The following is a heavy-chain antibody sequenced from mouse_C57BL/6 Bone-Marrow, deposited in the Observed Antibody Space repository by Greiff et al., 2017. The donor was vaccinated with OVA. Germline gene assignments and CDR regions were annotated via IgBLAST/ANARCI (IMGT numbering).Heavy chain of an antibody. V-gene: IGHV1-26*01. CDR1: GYTFTDYY. CDR3: ARRSGNYGNPGYFDV. CDR2: INPNNGGT. J-gene: IGHJ1*03. D-gene: IGHD2-1*01. Sequence: EVQLQQSGPELVKPGASVKISCKASGYTFTDYYMNWVKQSHGKSLEWIGDINPNNGGTSYNQKFKGKATLTVDKSSSTAYMELRSLTSEDSAVYYCARRSGNYGNPGYFDVWGTGTTVTVSS.